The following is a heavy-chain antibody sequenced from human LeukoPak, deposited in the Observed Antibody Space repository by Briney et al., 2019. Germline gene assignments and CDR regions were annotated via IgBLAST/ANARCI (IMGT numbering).Heavy chain of an antibody. CDR1: GFTFSSYT. J-gene: IGHJ4*02. CDR3: AKDGGLWVSAHWGDS. Sequence: PGGSPRLSCAASGFTFSSYTMSWVRQAPGKGLEWVSTITTSDGNTYYADSVKGRFTVSRDNSKNTLFLQMNSLRAEDTAVYYCAKDGGLWVSAHWGDSWGRGTLVTASS. D-gene: IGHD7-27*01. CDR2: ITTSDGNT. V-gene: IGHV3-23*01.